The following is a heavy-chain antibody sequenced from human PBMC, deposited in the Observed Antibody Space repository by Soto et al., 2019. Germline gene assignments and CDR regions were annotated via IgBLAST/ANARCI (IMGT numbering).Heavy chain of an antibody. V-gene: IGHV1-46*01. D-gene: IGHD5-18*01. Sequence: QVQLVQSGAEVKKPGASVKVSCETSGYTFTTYYMHWVRRAPGQGREWMGMINPSGGSTSYAQKFQGRVTMTRDTSTRTIYMELCSLRRDDTAIDYWARRAYNYANMDVWGQGTTVTVSS. CDR2: INPSGGST. J-gene: IGHJ6*02. CDR1: GYTFTTYY. CDR3: ARRAYNYANMDV.